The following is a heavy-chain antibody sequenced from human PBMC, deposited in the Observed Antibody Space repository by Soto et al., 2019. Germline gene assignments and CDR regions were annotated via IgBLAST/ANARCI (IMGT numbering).Heavy chain of an antibody. J-gene: IGHJ6*03. CDR2: IKQDGSEK. CDR3: ARAGIGYCTSINCLHYFYYMDV. Sequence: GGSLRLSCAASGFTFSSYWMSWVRQAPGKGLEWVANIKQDGSEKYYVESVKGRLTISRDNAKNSLYLQMNSLRAEDTAVYYCARAGIGYCTSINCLHYFYYMDVWGKGTTVTVSS. V-gene: IGHV3-7*01. CDR1: GFTFSSYW. D-gene: IGHD2-2*01.